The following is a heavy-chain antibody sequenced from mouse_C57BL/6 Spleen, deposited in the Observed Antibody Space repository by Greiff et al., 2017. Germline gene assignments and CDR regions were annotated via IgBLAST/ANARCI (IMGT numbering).Heavy chain of an antibody. CDR3: ARKEAYYDYDDYAMDY. CDR2: IWTGGGT. V-gene: IGHV2-9-1*01. CDR1: GFSLTSSA. Sequence: VKVVESGPGLVAPSQSLSITCTVSGFSLTSSAISWVRQPPGKGLEWLGVIWTGGGTNYNSALKSRLSISKDNSKSQVFLKMNSLQTDDTASYYCARKEAYYDYDDYAMDYWGQGTSVTVSS. J-gene: IGHJ4*01. D-gene: IGHD2-4*01.